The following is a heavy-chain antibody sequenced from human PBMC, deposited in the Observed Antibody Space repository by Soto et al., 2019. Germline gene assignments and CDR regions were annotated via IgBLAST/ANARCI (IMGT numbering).Heavy chain of an antibody. CDR2: MNPNSGDT. J-gene: IGHJ5*02. CDR1: GYTFTSYD. CDR3: ARGPSSLIMIAEPGSGSLWLEP. V-gene: IGHV1-8*01. D-gene: IGHD3-10*01. Sequence: QVQLVQSGAEVKKPGASVKVSCKTSGYTFTSYDINWVRQATGQKLEWMGWMNPNSGDTGYAQKFQGRVTRTRKTSIRTAYMALTRLPSEYAAVYYCARGPSSLIMIAEPGSGSLWLEPWGQRIRVRVSS.